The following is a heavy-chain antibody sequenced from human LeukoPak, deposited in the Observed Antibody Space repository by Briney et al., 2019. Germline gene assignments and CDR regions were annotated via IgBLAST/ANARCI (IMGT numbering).Heavy chain of an antibody. Sequence: WETLSLTCAVYGGSFSGYYWSWIRQPPGKGLEWIGEINHSGSTNYNPSLKSRVTISVDTSKNQFSLKLSSVTAADTAVYYCAKILYSGYDNEVFDYWGQGTLVTVSS. CDR3: AKILYSGYDNEVFDY. J-gene: IGHJ4*02. CDR2: INHSGST. V-gene: IGHV4-34*01. D-gene: IGHD5-12*01. CDR1: GGSFSGYY.